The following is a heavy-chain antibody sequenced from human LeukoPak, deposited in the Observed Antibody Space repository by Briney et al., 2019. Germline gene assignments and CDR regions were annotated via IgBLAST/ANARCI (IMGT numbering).Heavy chain of an antibody. J-gene: IGHJ6*03. CDR1: GFTFSSYW. CDR2: IKQDGSEK. D-gene: IGHD2-2*01. CDR3: ARDQLVGVVVVPAAYINYYYYYYYMDV. Sequence: GGSLRLSCAASGFTFSSYWMSWVRQAPGKGLEWVANIKQDGSEKYYVDSVKGRFTISRDNAKNSLYLQMNSLRAEDTAVYYCARDQLVGVVVVPAAYINYYYYYYYMDVWGKGTTVTVSS. V-gene: IGHV3-7*01.